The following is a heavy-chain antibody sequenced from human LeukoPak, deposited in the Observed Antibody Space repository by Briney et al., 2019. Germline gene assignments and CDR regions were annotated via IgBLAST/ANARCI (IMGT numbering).Heavy chain of an antibody. CDR2: ISSSSSYI. CDR3: ARDLGYSSSWTRWFDP. D-gene: IGHD6-13*01. J-gene: IGHJ5*02. CDR1: GFTVSTNS. Sequence: PGGSLRLSCTVSGFTVSTNSMSWVRQAPGKGLEWVSSISSSSSYIYYADSVKGRFTISRDNAKNSLYLQMNSLRAEDTAVYYCARDLGYSSSWTRWFDPWGQGTLVTVSS. V-gene: IGHV3-21*01.